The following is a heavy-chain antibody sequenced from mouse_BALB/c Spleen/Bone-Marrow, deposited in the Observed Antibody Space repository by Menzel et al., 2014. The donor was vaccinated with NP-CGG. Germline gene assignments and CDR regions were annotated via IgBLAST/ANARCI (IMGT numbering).Heavy chain of an antibody. CDR1: GYSFTSYW. CDR3: ASPSDGNPFAY. D-gene: IGHD2-1*01. J-gene: IGHJ3*01. Sequence: VHLVESGPQLVRPGASVKISCKASGYSFTSYWMHWVKQRPGQGLEWIGMIDPSDSETRLNQKFKDKATLTVDKSSSTAYMQLSSPTSEDSAVYYFASPSDGNPFAYWGQGTLVTVSA. CDR2: IDPSDSET. V-gene: IGHV1S126*01.